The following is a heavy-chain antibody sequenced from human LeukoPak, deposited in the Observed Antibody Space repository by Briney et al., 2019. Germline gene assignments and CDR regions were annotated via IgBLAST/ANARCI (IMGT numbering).Heavy chain of an antibody. CDR1: GFTFSSYG. J-gene: IGHJ4*02. D-gene: IGHD1/OR15-1a*01. CDR2: IWYDGSNK. V-gene: IGHV3-33*01. CDR3: ARDWATMTGTFDY. Sequence: GGSLRLSCAASGFTFSSYGMHWVRQAPGKGLEWVAVIWYDGSNKYYADPVKGRFTISRDNSKNTLYLQMNSLRAEDTAVYYCARDWATMTGTFDYWGQGTLVTVSS.